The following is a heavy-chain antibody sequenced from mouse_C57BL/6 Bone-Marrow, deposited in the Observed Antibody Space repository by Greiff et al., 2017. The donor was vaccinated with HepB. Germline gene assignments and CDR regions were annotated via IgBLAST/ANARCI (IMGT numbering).Heavy chain of an antibody. D-gene: IGHD1-3*01. V-gene: IGHV1-69*01. Sequence: VQLQQPGAELVMPGASVKLSCKASGYTFTSYWMHWVKQRPGQGLEWIGEIDPSDSYTNYNQKFKGKSTLTVDKSSSTAYMQLSSLTSEDSAVYHCAREGDDNKGYWGQGTTLTVSS. CDR1: GYTFTSYW. CDR3: AREGDDNKGY. J-gene: IGHJ2*01. CDR2: IDPSDSYT.